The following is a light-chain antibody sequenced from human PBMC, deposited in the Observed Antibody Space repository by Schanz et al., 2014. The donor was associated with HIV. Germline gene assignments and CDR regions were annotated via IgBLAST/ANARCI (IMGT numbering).Light chain of an antibody. V-gene: IGLV2-14*03. Sequence: QSALAQPASMSASPGQSITISCVGSSTDIGDDNYVSWYQHHPGTAPKLLIYDVNIRPSGVSDRFAGSKSGNTASLRISGLQPEDEADYYCSSYTSSSTLDVVFGGGTKLTVL. CDR3: SSYTSSSTLDVV. J-gene: IGLJ2*01. CDR1: STDIGDDNY. CDR2: DVN.